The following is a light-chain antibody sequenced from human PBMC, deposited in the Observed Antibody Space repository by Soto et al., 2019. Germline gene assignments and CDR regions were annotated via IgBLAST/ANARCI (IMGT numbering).Light chain of an antibody. J-gene: IGKJ3*01. CDR1: QDMSSY. CDR2: AAS. V-gene: IGKV1-9*01. CDR3: QQLADYPQGT. Sequence: DIQLTQSPSFLSASVGDRVTITCRASQDMSSYLAWYQQKPGKAPRLLIYAASTLQSGVPSRFSGSGSGTEFTLTISSLQPEDFANYYCQQLADYPQGTLGPGTKVDIK.